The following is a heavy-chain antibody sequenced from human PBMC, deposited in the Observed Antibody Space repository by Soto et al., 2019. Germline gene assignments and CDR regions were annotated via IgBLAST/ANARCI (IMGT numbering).Heavy chain of an antibody. Sequence: QVQLVQSGAEVKKPGSSVKVSCKASVGTFSSYTISWVRQAPGQGLEWMGRIIPILGIANYAQKFQGRVTITADKSTSTAYMELSSLRSEDTAVYYCASGPGTTVTTSDYWGQGTLVTVSS. CDR2: IIPILGIA. J-gene: IGHJ4*02. CDR3: ASGPGTTVTTSDY. V-gene: IGHV1-69*02. D-gene: IGHD4-17*01. CDR1: VGTFSSYT.